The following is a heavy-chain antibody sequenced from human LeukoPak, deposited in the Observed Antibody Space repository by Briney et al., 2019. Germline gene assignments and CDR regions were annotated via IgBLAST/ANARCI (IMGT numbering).Heavy chain of an antibody. Sequence: SETLSLTCSVSGGSIISSYWSWIRQPPGKGLEWIGYVYYGGSPTYNYNPSLKSRVTISVDTSKNQLSLRLSSVTAADTAVYFCARIVAAGPFDYWGQGALVTVSS. CDR1: GGSIISSY. CDR2: VYYGGSPTY. D-gene: IGHD6-13*01. V-gene: IGHV4-59*08. J-gene: IGHJ4*02. CDR3: ARIVAAGPFDY.